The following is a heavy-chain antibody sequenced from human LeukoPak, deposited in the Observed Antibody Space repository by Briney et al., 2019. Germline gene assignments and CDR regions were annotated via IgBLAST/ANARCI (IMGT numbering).Heavy chain of an antibody. CDR2: IYPGDSDT. Sequence: GESLKISCKGSGYSFTSYWIGWVRQMPGKGLEWMGIIYPGDSDTRYSPSFQGQVTISADKSISTAYLQWSSLKASDTAMYYCARHGRAYSSGRPYYFDYWGQGTLVTVSS. CDR3: ARHGRAYSSGRPYYFDY. J-gene: IGHJ4*02. CDR1: GYSFTSYW. V-gene: IGHV5-51*01. D-gene: IGHD6-19*01.